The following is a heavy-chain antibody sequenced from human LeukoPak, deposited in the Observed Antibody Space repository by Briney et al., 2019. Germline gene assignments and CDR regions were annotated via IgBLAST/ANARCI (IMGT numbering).Heavy chain of an antibody. CDR1: GFTFDDYG. J-gene: IGHJ6*03. V-gene: IGHV3-20*04. D-gene: IGHD2-2*01. CDR2: INWNGGST. Sequence: GGSLGLSCAASGFTFDDYGMGWVRPAPGKGLEWVSVINWNGGSTGYADSVKGRFTISRDNAKNSLYLQMNSLRAEDTALYYCARIRYCSSTSCFVDYYYMDVWGKGTTVTVSS. CDR3: ARIRYCSSTSCFVDYYYMDV.